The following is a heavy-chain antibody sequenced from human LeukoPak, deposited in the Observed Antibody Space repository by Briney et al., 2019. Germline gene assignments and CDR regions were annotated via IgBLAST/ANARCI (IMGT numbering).Heavy chain of an antibody. CDR1: GGTFSSYA. D-gene: IGHD5-18*01. CDR2: IIPIFGTA. V-gene: IGHV1-69*05. CDR3: AREGYSYGLEFPYYFDY. Sequence: ASVKVSCKASGGTFSSYAISWVRQAPGQGLEWMGRIIPIFGTANYAQKFQGRVTNTTDESTSTAYMELSSLRSEDTAVYYCAREGYSYGLEFPYYFDYWGQGTLVTVSS. J-gene: IGHJ4*02.